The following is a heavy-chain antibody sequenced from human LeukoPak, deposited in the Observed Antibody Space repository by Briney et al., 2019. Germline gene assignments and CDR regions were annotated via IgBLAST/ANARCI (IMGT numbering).Heavy chain of an antibody. D-gene: IGHD4-17*01. CDR3: ARILAGSQRGENDYGDCGGDY. Sequence: PSQTLSLTCTVSGGSISSGSYYWSWIRQPAGKGLEWIGRIYTSGSTNYNPSLKSRVTISVDTSKNQFSLKLSSVTAADTAVYYCARILAGSQRGENDYGDCGGDYWGQGTLVTVSS. J-gene: IGHJ4*02. V-gene: IGHV4-61*02. CDR1: GGSISSGSYY. CDR2: IYTSGST.